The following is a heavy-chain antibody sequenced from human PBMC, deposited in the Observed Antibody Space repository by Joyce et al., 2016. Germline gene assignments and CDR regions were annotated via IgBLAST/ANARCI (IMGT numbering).Heavy chain of an antibody. D-gene: IGHD3-16*01. J-gene: IGHJ6*02. Sequence: QLVESGGGVVKPGGSLRLSCEASGSTFSTSSMSWFRQAPGKGLEWGAAISDTSYYRFHAETVRGRFTVSRDNAKKTLYLQMNSLRAEDSAVFYCARGGISYYYAMDVWGQGTTVTVSS. CDR1: GSTFSTSS. CDR2: ISDTSYYR. V-gene: IGHV3-21*01. CDR3: ARGGISYYYAMDV.